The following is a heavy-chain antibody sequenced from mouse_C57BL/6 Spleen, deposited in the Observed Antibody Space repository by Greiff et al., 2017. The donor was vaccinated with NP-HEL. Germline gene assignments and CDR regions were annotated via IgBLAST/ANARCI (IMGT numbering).Heavy chain of an antibody. CDR2: IDPADSYT. V-gene: IGHV1-69*01. CDR1: GYTFTSYW. D-gene: IGHD2-4*01. J-gene: IGHJ4*01. Sequence: VQLQQPGAELVMPGASVKLSCKASGYTFTSYWMHWVKQRPGQGLEWIGEIDPADSYTNYNQKFKGKSTLTLDKSSSTAYMQLSSLTSEDSAVYYCARSYDYASMDYWGQGTSVTVSS. CDR3: ARSYDYASMDY.